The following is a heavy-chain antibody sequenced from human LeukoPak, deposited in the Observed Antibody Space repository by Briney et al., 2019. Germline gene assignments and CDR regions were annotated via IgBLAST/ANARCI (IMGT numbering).Heavy chain of an antibody. J-gene: IGHJ4*02. CDR3: VTSWVRQQRDF. Sequence: GGSLRLSCAASGFSFKDYWMSLVRQAPRKGLEWVADIEPDGSGKTYVDSVKGRFSISRDNAQQSLYLQMDTLTAEDTAVYYCVTSWVRQQRDFWGQGILVTVSP. CDR1: GFSFKDYW. V-gene: IGHV3-7*01. CDR2: IEPDGSGK. D-gene: IGHD3-10*01.